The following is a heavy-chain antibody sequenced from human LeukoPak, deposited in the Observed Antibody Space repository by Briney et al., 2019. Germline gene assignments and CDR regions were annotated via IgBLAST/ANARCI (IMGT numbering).Heavy chain of an antibody. D-gene: IGHD3-22*01. CDR2: IYRSGST. CDR1: GGSISSGGYS. Sequence: SQTLSLTCAVSGGSISSGGYSWSWIRQPPGKGLEWIGYIYRSGSTYYNPSLKSRVTISVDRSKNQFSLKLSSVTAAGTAVYYCARGDSSGYYSYFDYWGQGTLVTVSS. J-gene: IGHJ4*02. CDR3: ARGDSSGYYSYFDY. V-gene: IGHV4-30-2*01.